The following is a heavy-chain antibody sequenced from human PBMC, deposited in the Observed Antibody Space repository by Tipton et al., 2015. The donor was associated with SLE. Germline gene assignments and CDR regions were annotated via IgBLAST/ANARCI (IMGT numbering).Heavy chain of an antibody. CDR2: INHGGST. J-gene: IGHJ3*02. CDR1: GGSFGGYY. D-gene: IGHD3-16*02. CDR3: SQAHLWGSYRYASDI. Sequence: TLSLTCSIYGGSFGGYYWSWIRQPPGKGLEWIGEINHGGSTNYNPSPKSRVTKSVDTSKNQFSLKLSSVTAADTAVSYCSQAHLWGSYRYASDIWGQGTMVTDSS. V-gene: IGHV4-34*01.